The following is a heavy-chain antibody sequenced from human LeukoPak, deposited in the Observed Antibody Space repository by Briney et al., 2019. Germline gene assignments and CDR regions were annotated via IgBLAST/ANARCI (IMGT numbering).Heavy chain of an antibody. Sequence: GGSLRLSCAASGFTVSSNYMSWVRQAPGKGLEWVSAISGSGGSTYYADSVKGRFTISRDNSKNTLYLQMNSLRAEDTAVYYCAKAFGDGYNYDFDYWGQGTLVTVSS. D-gene: IGHD5-24*01. V-gene: IGHV3-23*01. J-gene: IGHJ4*02. CDR1: GFTVSSNY. CDR2: ISGSGGST. CDR3: AKAFGDGYNYDFDY.